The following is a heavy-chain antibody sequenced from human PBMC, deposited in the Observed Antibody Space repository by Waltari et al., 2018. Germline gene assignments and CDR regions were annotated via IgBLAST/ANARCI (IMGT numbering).Heavy chain of an antibody. Sequence: QVQLVESGGGVVQPGRSLRLSCAASAFTFVTYPIHWVRQAPGKGLEWVAVVSYNARNIYYVDSVKGRFTVSRDNSKKTLYLQMNGLRAEDTAIYYCARDYCDRTNCHGMDVWGQGTTVIVSS. D-gene: IGHD4-17*01. CDR3: ARDYCDRTNCHGMDV. V-gene: IGHV3-30*04. CDR2: VSYNARNI. J-gene: IGHJ6*02. CDR1: AFTFVTYP.